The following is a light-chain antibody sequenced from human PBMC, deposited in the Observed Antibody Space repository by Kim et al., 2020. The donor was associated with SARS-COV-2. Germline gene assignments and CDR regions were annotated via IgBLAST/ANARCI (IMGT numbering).Light chain of an antibody. CDR3: QSADSSGTYRV. J-gene: IGLJ3*02. CDR2: KDS. V-gene: IGLV3-25*03. Sequence: SYELTQPPSVSVSPGQTARITCSGDALPKQYAYWYQQKPSQAPVLVIYKDSERPSGIPERFSGSSSGTTVTLTISGVQAEDEADYYCQSADSSGTYRVFGGGTQLTVL. CDR1: ALPKQY.